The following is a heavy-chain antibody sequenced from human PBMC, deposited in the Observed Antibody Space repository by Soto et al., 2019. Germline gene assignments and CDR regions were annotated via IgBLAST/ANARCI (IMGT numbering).Heavy chain of an antibody. V-gene: IGHV5-51*01. CDR3: ARKDKSGYFNWFDP. J-gene: IGHJ5*02. CDR2: IFPSNSDT. Sequence: GESLKISCRTSGYRFTSYWIAWVRQMPGKGLEWMGIIFPSNSDTRYSPSFQGQVTISADRSTSTVFLQWASLKASDTAVYFCARKDKSGYFNWFDPWGQGTLVTVSS. CDR1: GYRFTSYW. D-gene: IGHD3-22*01.